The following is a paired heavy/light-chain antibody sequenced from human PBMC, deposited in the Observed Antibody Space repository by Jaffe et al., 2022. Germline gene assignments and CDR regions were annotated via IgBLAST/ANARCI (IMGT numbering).Light chain of an antibody. CDR2: AAS. J-gene: IGKJ2*01. V-gene: IGKV3-15*01. CDR1: QSVRTN. Sequence: EIVMTQSPATLSFSPGERATLSCRASQSVRTNLAWYQQKPGQAPRLIIFAASTRATGIPARFSGSGSGTEFTLTITSLRSEDFAVYYCQQYSNWPPYTFGQGTKLE. CDR3: QQYSNWPPYT.
Heavy chain of an antibody. D-gene: IGHD3-10*01. J-gene: IGHJ4*02. Sequence: QVQLVQSGAEVKKPGSSVKVSCETSGAIFNNYALNWVRQAPGQGLEWMGGIIPISGAANYAQKFLDRITITADESTNTATMELRSLTSEDTAVYFCARAYTSETYYSPLIYWGQGTLVTVSS. CDR3: ARAYTSETYYSPLIY. CDR2: IIPISGAA. CDR1: GAIFNNYA. V-gene: IGHV1-69*01.